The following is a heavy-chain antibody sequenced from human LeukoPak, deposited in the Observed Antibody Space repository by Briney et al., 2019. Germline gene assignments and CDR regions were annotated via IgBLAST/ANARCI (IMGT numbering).Heavy chain of an antibody. CDR2: INPGGDNT. CDR3: ARIRDGYNDAYDI. J-gene: IGHJ3*02. CDR1: GYTFTGFY. V-gene: IGHV1-46*01. D-gene: IGHD5-24*01. Sequence: ASVKVSCKASGYTFTGFYIHWVRQAPGQGLEWMGLINPGGDNTNYAQNFQGRVTMTRDTSASTVYKELSSLRSEDTATYYCARIRDGYNDAYDIWGQGTVVTVPS.